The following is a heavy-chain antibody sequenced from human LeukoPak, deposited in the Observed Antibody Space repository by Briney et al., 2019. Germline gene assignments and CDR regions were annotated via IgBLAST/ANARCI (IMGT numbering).Heavy chain of an antibody. J-gene: IGHJ4*02. CDR3: AQGGRGSYYPFDY. V-gene: IGHV3-43*01. CDR1: GFTFDDYT. Sequence: GGSLRLSCAASGFTFDDYTMHWVRQAPGKGLEWVSLISRDGGSTYYADSVKGRFTISRDNSKNSLYLQMNSLRTEDTALYYCAQGGRGSYYPFDYWGQGTLVTVSS. CDR2: ISRDGGST. D-gene: IGHD1-26*01.